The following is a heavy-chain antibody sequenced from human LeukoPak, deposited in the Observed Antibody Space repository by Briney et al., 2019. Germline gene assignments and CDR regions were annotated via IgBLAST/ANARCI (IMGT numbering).Heavy chain of an antibody. J-gene: IGHJ3*02. V-gene: IGHV3-30-3*01. CDR3: ARDAGAFDI. CDR1: GFTFSSYA. Sequence: PGGSLRLSCAASGFTFSSYAMHWVRQAPGKGLEWVAVISYDGSNKYYADSVKGRFTISRDNAKNSLYLQMNSLRVEDTAVYYCARDAGAFDIWGQGTMVTVSS. CDR2: ISYDGSNK.